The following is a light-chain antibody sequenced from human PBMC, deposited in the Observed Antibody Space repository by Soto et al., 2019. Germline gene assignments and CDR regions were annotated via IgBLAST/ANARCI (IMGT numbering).Light chain of an antibody. Sequence: EIVLTQSPATLSVSPGENATLSCRASQSFGSYLAWYQQKPGQAPRLLLYGTSTRATGIPDRFTGSGSGTEFTLTISSLQSEDFAVYYCQQYNNWPLTFGGGTKVDI. J-gene: IGKJ4*01. CDR3: QQYNNWPLT. CDR2: GTS. V-gene: IGKV3-15*01. CDR1: QSFGSY.